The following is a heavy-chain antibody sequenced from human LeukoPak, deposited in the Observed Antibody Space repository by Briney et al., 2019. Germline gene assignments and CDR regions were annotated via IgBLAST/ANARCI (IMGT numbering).Heavy chain of an antibody. CDR1: GFTFSTYW. Sequence: GGSLRLSCAAPGFTFSTYWMSWVRQAPGKGLEWVANIKQDGSEKYYVDSVKGRFTISRDSARSSLYLQMNSLRAEDTAVYYCARDSNVWGSSFDYWGQGTLVTVSS. D-gene: IGHD3-16*01. V-gene: IGHV3-7*01. CDR3: ARDSNVWGSSFDY. J-gene: IGHJ4*02. CDR2: IKQDGSEK.